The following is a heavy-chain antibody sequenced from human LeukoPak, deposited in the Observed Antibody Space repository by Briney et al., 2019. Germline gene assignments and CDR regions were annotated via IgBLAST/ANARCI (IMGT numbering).Heavy chain of an antibody. CDR2: ISWNSGSI. CDR1: GFTFDDYA. J-gene: IGHJ4*02. V-gene: IGHV3-9*01. Sequence: PGRSLRLSCAASGFTFDDYAMHWVRQAPGKGLEWVSGISWNSGSIGYADSVKGRFTISRDNAKSSLYLQMNSLRAEDTALYYCARGPAYYYDSSGYYLYYFDYWGQGTLVTVSS. CDR3: ARGPAYYYDSSGYYLYYFDY. D-gene: IGHD3-22*01.